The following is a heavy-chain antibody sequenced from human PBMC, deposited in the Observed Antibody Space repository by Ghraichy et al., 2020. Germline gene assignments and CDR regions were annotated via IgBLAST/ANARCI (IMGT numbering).Heavy chain of an antibody. CDR1: GGSISSGSYY. V-gene: IGHV4-61*02. CDR2: IYTSGST. CDR3: ARGQPMARGYYFDY. Sequence: SETLSLTCTVSGGSISSGSYYWTWIRQPAGKGLEWIGRIYTSGSTNYNPSLKSRVTISVDTSKNQFSLNLSSVTAADTAVYYCARGQPMARGYYFDYWGQGTLVTVSS. J-gene: IGHJ4*02. D-gene: IGHD3-10*01.